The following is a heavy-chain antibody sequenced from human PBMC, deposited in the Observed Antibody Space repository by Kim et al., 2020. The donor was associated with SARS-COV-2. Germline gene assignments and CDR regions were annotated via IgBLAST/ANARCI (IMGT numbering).Heavy chain of an antibody. D-gene: IGHD3-22*01. CDR3: ARAWTPVVILSYFDD. Sequence: ASVKVSCKASGYTLTHHYVHWVRRAPGQGLEWLGWINPDGGGTHYAQKFQGRVTMTRDTSINTVYMELSSLTSDDSAVYYCARAWTPVVILSYFDDWGQG. J-gene: IGHJ4*02. V-gene: IGHV1-2*02. CDR1: GYTLTHHY. CDR2: INPDGGGT.